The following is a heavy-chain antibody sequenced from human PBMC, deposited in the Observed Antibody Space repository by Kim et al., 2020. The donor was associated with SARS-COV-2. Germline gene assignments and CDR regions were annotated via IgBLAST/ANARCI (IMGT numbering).Heavy chain of an antibody. CDR2: INTNTGNP. Sequence: ASVKVSCKASGYTFTTYGMNWVRQAPGQGLEWMGWINTNTGNPTFAQGFTGRFVFSLDTSVSTAYLQISSLEAEDTAVYYCVRTFYDSSAYYYIDYWGQG. CDR1: GYTFTTYG. J-gene: IGHJ4*02. D-gene: IGHD3-22*01. CDR3: VRTFYDSSAYYYIDY. V-gene: IGHV7-4-1*02.